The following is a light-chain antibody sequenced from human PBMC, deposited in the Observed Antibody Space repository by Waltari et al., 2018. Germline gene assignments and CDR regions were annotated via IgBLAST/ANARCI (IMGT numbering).Light chain of an antibody. CDR3: NSRDSSGNHLV. J-gene: IGLJ2*01. CDR2: GNN. Sequence: SSELTQDPAVSVALGQTVRIPCQPDSLRRYYASWYQQKQGQAPVLVIYGNNNRTSGIPDRFPGSSSENTASLTLTMAQAEDEDDYDCNSRDSSGNHLVFGGGTRLTVL. V-gene: IGLV3-19*01. CDR1: SLRRYY.